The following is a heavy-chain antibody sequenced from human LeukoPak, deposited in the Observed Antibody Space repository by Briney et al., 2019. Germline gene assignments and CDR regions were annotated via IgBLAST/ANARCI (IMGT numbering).Heavy chain of an antibody. Sequence: GASVKVSCEVSGYTLTELSMHWVRQAPGKGLEWMGGFDPEDGETIYAQKFQGRVTMTEDTSTDTAYMELSGLRSEDTAVYYCATIRNPTVFTRNSLSGRYFDYWGQGTLVTVSS. CDR2: FDPEDGET. CDR3: ATIRNPTVFTRNSLSGRYFDY. D-gene: IGHD4-23*01. V-gene: IGHV1-24*01. CDR1: GYTLTELS. J-gene: IGHJ4*02.